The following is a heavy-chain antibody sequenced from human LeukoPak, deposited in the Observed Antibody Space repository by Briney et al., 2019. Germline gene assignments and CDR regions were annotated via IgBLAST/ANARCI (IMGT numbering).Heavy chain of an antibody. CDR3: ATSCDSSGCD. Sequence: GGSLRLSCTASGFIFSSFWMAWVRQAPGKGLEWVANIKPDGSLQFYGDSVKGRFTISRDNAKNSLYLQMNNLRAEDTALYYCATSCDSSGCDWGAGTLVTVSS. CDR1: GFIFSSFW. J-gene: IGHJ4*02. D-gene: IGHD3-22*01. CDR2: IKPDGSLQ. V-gene: IGHV3-7*01.